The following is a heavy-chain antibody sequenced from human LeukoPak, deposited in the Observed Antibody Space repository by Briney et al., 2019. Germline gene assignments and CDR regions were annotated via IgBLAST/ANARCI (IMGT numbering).Heavy chain of an antibody. CDR2: IIPIFGTA. CDR3: AREGSEVLLWFGESHDAFDI. Sequence: SVKVSCKASGGTFSSYAISWVRQAPGQGLEWMGGIIPIFGTANYAQKFQGRVTITTDESTSTAYMELSSLRSEDTAVYYCAREGSEVLLWFGESHDAFDIWGQGTMVTVSS. CDR1: GGTFSSYA. J-gene: IGHJ3*02. D-gene: IGHD3-10*01. V-gene: IGHV1-69*05.